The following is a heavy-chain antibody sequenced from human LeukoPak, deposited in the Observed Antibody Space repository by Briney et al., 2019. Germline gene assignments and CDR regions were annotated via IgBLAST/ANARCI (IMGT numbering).Heavy chain of an antibody. CDR3: ARSRTRTAAYAADY. CDR1: GFTFSSYG. V-gene: IGHV3-33*01. J-gene: IGHJ4*02. D-gene: IGHD6-13*01. Sequence: GGSLRLSCAASGFTFSSYGMHWVRQAPGKGLEWVAVIWYDGSNKYYVDSVKGRFTISRDNPKNTLYLQMNSLRGEDTAVYYCARSRTRTAAYAADYWGQGTLVTVSS. CDR2: IWYDGSNK.